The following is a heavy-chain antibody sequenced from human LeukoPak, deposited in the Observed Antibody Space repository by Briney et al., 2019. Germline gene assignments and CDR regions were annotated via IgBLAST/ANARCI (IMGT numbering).Heavy chain of an antibody. J-gene: IGHJ6*02. CDR3: AREGLIVVVPAAIEDYYYGMDV. V-gene: IGHV1-18*01. CDR2: ISAYNGNT. D-gene: IGHD2-2*02. Sequence: ASVTVSCKASGYTFTSYGISWVRQAPGQGLEWMGWISAYNGNTNYAQKLQGRVTMTTDTSTSTAYMELRSLRSDDTAVYYCAREGLIVVVPAAIEDYYYGMDVWGQGTTVTVSS. CDR1: GYTFTSYG.